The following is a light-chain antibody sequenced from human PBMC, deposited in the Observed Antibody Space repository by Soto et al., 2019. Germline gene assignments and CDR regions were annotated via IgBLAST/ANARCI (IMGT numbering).Light chain of an antibody. V-gene: IGKV3-20*01. CDR2: GAS. CDR3: QQYGSSPYT. CDR1: QTVSSRY. J-gene: IGKJ2*01. Sequence: DIVLTQSPGTLSFSPGERASLSCRARQTVSSRYLTWYQQKPGQAPRLLIYGASRRATGIPDRFSGSGSGTDFTLTIRRVEPEDFAVYYCQQYGSSPYTFGQGTKLEIK.